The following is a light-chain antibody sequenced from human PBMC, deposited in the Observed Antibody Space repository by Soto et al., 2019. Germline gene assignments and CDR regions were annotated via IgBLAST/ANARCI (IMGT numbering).Light chain of an antibody. CDR3: QQLSTYPST. CDR1: QTMGKY. CDR2: DAS. Sequence: DIQMTQSPSSLSSTVGDRVTITCRASQTMGKYLNWYQQQPVKVPKLLIYDASYLQSGVPSRFSGSESGTDFTLTISSLQAEDFATYYCQQLSTYPSTFGGGTKVDIK. V-gene: IGKV1-39*01. J-gene: IGKJ4*01.